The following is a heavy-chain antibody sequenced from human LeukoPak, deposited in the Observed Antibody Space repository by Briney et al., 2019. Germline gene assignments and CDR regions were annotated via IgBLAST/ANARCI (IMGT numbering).Heavy chain of an antibody. Sequence: ASVKVSCKASGYTFTSYAMNWVRQAPGQGLEWMGWINTNTGNPTYAQGLTGRFVFSLDTSVSTAYLQISSLKVEDTAVYYCARAPVRIAAAGFNWFDPWGQGTLVTVSS. CDR3: ARAPVRIAAAGFNWFDP. D-gene: IGHD6-13*01. CDR2: INTNTGNP. J-gene: IGHJ5*02. CDR1: GYTFTSYA. V-gene: IGHV7-4-1*02.